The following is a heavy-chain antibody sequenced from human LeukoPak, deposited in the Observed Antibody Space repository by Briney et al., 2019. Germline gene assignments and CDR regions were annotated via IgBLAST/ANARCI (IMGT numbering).Heavy chain of an antibody. J-gene: IGHJ4*02. CDR3: ASLGATTLGNDY. Sequence: SETQSLTCAVSGGSISSSNWWSWVRQPPGKGLEWIGEIYHSGSTNYNPSLKSRVTISVDKSKNQFSLKLSSVTAADTAVYYCASLGATTLGNDYWGQGTLVTVSS. V-gene: IGHV4-4*02. CDR2: IYHSGST. CDR1: GGSISSSNW. D-gene: IGHD1-26*01.